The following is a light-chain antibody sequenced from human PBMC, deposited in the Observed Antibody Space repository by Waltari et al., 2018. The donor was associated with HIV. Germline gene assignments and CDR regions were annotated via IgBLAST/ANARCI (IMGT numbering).Light chain of an antibody. CDR2: EVS. V-gene: IGLV2-23*02. CDR3: CSDAGSSTLDV. J-gene: IGLJ1*01. CDR1: SSDVGRYNL. Sequence: QSALTQPASVSGSPGQSITISCTGTSSDVGRYNLVYWYQKYPGKAPKLMIYEVSKRPSGVSNRFSGSKSGNTAALTISGLQAEDEADYYCCSDAGSSTLDVFGTGTKVTVL.